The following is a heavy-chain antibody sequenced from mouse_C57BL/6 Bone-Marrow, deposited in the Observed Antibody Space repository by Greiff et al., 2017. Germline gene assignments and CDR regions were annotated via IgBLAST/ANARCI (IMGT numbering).Heavy chain of an antibody. D-gene: IGHD2-3*01. J-gene: IGHJ3*01. V-gene: IGHV14-4*01. CDR1: GFNIKDDY. CDR2: IDPENGDT. Sequence: VQLQQSGAELVRPGASVKLSCTASGFNIKDDYMHWVKQRPEQGLEWIGWIDPENGDTEYASKFQGKATKTADTSSNTAYLQLSSLTSEDTAVYYCTTWGWLLEAYWGQGTLVTVSA. CDR3: TTWGWLLEAY.